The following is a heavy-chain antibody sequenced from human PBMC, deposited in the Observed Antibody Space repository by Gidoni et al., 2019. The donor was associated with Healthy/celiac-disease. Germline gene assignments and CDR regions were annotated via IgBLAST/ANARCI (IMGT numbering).Heavy chain of an antibody. CDR3: AGQVLLPYREYGMDV. Sequence: EVQLVESGGGLVKPGGSLRLSCAASGFTFSSYSMNWVRQAPGKGLEWVSSISSSGSTIYYADSVKGRFTISRDNAKNSLYLQMNSLRAEDTAVYYCAGQVLLPYREYGMDVWGQGTTVTVSS. CDR1: GFTFSSYS. J-gene: IGHJ6*02. D-gene: IGHD4-4*01. CDR2: ISSSGSTI. V-gene: IGHV3-21*01.